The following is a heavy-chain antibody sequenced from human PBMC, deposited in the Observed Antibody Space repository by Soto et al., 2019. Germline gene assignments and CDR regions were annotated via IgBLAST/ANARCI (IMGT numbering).Heavy chain of an antibody. V-gene: IGHV1-69*06. Sequence: QVQLVQSGAEVKKPGSSVKVSCKASGGTFSSYAISWVRQAPGQGLEWMGGIIPIFGTANYAQKFQGRVTITGDKPTSTAYRELGSRRSEDTAGYYCAGQIRAGGSGSYYGMDVWGKGPTVTVPS. CDR1: GGTFSSYA. CDR3: AGQIRAGGSGSYYGMDV. J-gene: IGHJ6*04. D-gene: IGHD1-26*01. CDR2: IIPIFGTA.